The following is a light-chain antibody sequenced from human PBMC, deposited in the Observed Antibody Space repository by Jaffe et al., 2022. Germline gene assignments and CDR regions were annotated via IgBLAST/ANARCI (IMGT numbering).Light chain of an antibody. CDR1: TSNIGSRY. J-gene: IGLJ2*01. CDR3: GTWDNSLSAGV. CDR2: DDD. Sequence: QSVLTQPPSVSAAPGQKVTISCSGSTSNIGSRYVSWYQQRPGTAPKLLIYDDDRRPSGTPDRFSGSKSGTSATLGITGLQAGDEADYYCGTWDNSLSAGVFGGGTKLTVL. V-gene: IGLV1-51*01.